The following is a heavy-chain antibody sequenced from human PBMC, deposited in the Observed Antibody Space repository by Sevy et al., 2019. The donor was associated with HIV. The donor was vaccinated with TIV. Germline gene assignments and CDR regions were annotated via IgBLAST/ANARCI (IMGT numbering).Heavy chain of an antibody. J-gene: IGHJ6*02. CDR2: LSPKRGST. D-gene: IGHD3-3*01. CDR3: ARGGSGDVWSYGYLYYGMDV. CDR1: GDTFNTFD. V-gene: IGHV1-8*02. Sequence: ASVKVSCKASGDTFNTFDINWVRQAPGQGLEWMGWLSPKRGSTGFAQKFQGRLTMTRDTSINTTYMELSSLTSEDTAVYYCARGGSGDVWSYGYLYYGMDVWGQGTTVTVSS.